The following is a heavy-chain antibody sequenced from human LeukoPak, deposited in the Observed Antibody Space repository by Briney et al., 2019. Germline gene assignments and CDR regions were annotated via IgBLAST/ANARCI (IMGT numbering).Heavy chain of an antibody. CDR3: IAAAGDNYYYYGMDV. CDR1: GFTFSSYA. V-gene: IGHV3-64D*06. D-gene: IGHD6-13*01. CDR2: ISSNGGST. J-gene: IGHJ6*04. Sequence: GGSLRLSCSASGFTFSSYAMHWVRQAPGKGLEYVSAISSNGGSTYYADSVKGRFTISRDNSKNPLYLQMSSLRAEDTAVYYCIAAAGDNYYYYGMDVWGKGTTVTVSS.